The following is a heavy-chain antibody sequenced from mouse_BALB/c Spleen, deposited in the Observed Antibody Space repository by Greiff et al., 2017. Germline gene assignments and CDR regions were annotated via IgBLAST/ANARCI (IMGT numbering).Heavy chain of an antibody. CDR1: GFNITDYY. Sequence: VQLQQSGAELVKPGASVKLSCTASGFNITDYYMHWVKQRPEQGLEWIGWIGPENGDTEYTPKFQGKAIMTADTSSNTTYLQLSSLTSEDTAVYYYPYGYDEPEAMDYWGQGTSVTVSA. CDR3: PYGYDEPEAMDY. D-gene: IGHD2-2*01. V-gene: IGHV14-4*02. CDR2: IGPENGDT. J-gene: IGHJ4*01.